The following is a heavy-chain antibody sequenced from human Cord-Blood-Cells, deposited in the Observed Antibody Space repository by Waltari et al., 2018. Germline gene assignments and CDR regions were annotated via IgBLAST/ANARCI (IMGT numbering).Heavy chain of an antibody. CDR2: ISYDGSNK. V-gene: IGHV3-30-3*01. CDR3: ARDDETEYFDY. CDR1: GFSFSSYA. J-gene: IGHJ4*02. Sequence: QVQLVESGGGVVQPGRSLRLSCAASGFSFSSYAMHWVRQAPGKGLEWVAVISYDGSNKYYADSVKGRFTISRDNSKNTLYLQMNSLRAEDTAVYYCARDDETEYFDYWGQGTLVTVSS.